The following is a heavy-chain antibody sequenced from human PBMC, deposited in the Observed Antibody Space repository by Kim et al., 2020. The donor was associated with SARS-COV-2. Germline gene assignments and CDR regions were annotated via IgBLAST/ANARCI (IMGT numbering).Heavy chain of an antibody. D-gene: IGHD2-2*03. CDR3: ARDPPWIGGMDV. J-gene: IGHJ6*02. Sequence: HYNPSLKSRVTISVDTSKNQFSLKLSSVTAADMAVYYCARDPPWIGGMDVWGQGTTVTVSS. V-gene: IGHV4-59*01.